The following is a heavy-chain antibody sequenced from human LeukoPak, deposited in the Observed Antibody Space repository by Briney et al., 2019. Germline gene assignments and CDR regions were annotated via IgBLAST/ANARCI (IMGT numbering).Heavy chain of an antibody. CDR2: ISGSGGST. J-gene: IGHJ4*02. CDR1: GFTFSSYA. CDR3: ARDIAAPGTEGYPPSIDY. Sequence: GGSLRLTCAASGFTFSSYAMSWVRQAPGKGLEWVSAISGSGGSTYYADSVKGRFTISRDNAKNTLYLQMNSLRAEDTAVYYCARDIAAPGTEGYPPSIDYWGQGTLVTVSS. V-gene: IGHV3-23*01. D-gene: IGHD6-13*01.